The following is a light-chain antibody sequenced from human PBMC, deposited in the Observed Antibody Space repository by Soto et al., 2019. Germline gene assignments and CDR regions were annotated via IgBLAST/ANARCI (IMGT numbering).Light chain of an antibody. V-gene: IGKV1-5*03. CDR3: QQYSSYSET. CDR2: KAS. CDR1: QTISSW. Sequence: IQMTQSPSTLSGSVGDRVTITCRASQTISSWLAWYQQKPGKAPKLLIYKASTLKSGVPSRFSGSGSGTEFSLTITSLQADDFATYYCQQYSSYSETFGQGPRWIS. J-gene: IGKJ2*01.